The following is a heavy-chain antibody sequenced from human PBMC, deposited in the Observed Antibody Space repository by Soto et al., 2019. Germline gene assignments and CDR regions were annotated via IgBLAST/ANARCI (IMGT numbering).Heavy chain of an antibody. D-gene: IGHD3-10*01. CDR2: IYYSGST. J-gene: IGHJ6*02. CDR3: ARDLREGDYYCSGISSYGMDV. CDR1: GGSISSYY. Sequence: QVQLQESGPGLVKPSDTLSLTCTVSGGSISSYYWSWIRQPPGKGLEWIGYIYYSGSTNYNPSLKSRVTISVDTSKNQVSLKLSAVTAADTAVYYIARDLREGDYYCSGISSYGMDVWGQGTTVTVSS. V-gene: IGHV4-59*01.